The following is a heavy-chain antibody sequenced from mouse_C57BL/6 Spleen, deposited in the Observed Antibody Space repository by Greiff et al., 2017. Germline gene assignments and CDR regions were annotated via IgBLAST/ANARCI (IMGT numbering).Heavy chain of an antibody. D-gene: IGHD2-4*01. CDR2: IDPETGGT. CDR3: TSPYDFSFAY. Sequence: VQLQQSGAELVRPGASVTLSCKASGYTFTDYEMHWVKQTPVHGLEWIGAIDPETGGTAYNQKFKGKAILTADKSYSTAYMELRSLTSEDSAVYYCTSPYDFSFAYWGQGTLVTVSA. CDR1: GYTFTDYE. J-gene: IGHJ3*01. V-gene: IGHV1-15*01.